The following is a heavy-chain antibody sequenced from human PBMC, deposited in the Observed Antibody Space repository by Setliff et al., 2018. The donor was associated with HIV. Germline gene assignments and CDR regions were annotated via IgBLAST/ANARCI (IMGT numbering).Heavy chain of an antibody. V-gene: IGHV5-10-1*01. J-gene: IGHJ6*03. CDR3: ARDSGSSSYYYYYMDV. CDR1: GYSFGGYW. Sequence: PGESLKISCKGSGYSFGGYWITWVRQMPGQGLEWMGRINPYDSYTNYRPSFQGHVSMSVDKSISTAYLQWSSLNASDTAMYYCARDSGSSSYYYYYMDVWGKGTTVTVSS. CDR2: INPYDSYT. D-gene: IGHD1-26*01.